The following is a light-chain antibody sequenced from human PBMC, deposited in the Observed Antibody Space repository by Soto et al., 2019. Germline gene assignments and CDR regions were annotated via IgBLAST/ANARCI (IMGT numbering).Light chain of an antibody. J-gene: IGLJ1*01. CDR1: GSDVGGYNY. CDR2: DVT. V-gene: IGLV2-11*01. CDR3: CSYAGSYTYV. Sequence: QAVVTQPRSVSGSPGQSVAISCTGTGSDVGGYNYVSWYQQYPDKAPKVIIYDVTKRPAGVPDRFSGSKSGNTASLTISGLQTDDEADYYCCSYAGSYTYVFGTGTKVTVL.